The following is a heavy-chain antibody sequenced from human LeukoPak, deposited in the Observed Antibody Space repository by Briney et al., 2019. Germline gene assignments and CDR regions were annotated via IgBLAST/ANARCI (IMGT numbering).Heavy chain of an antibody. V-gene: IGHV1-69*05. Sequence: ASVKVSCEASGYTFTMYYIHWVRQAPGQGLEWMGGIIPIFGTANYAQKFQGRVTITTDESTSTAYMELSSLRSEDTAVYYCASSGCSSTSCYLDYWGQGTLVTVSS. CDR3: ASSGCSSTSCYLDY. CDR2: IIPIFGTA. CDR1: GYTFTMYY. J-gene: IGHJ4*02. D-gene: IGHD2-2*01.